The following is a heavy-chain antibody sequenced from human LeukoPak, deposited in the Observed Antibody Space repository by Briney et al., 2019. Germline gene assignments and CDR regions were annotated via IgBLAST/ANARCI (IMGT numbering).Heavy chain of an antibody. D-gene: IGHD3-3*01. V-gene: IGHV1-2*02. J-gene: IGHJ5*02. CDR1: GYTFTGYY. CDR3: ARGLRFLEWLLSDGNWFDP. CDR2: INPNSGGT. Sequence: HGASVKVSCKASGYTFTGYYMHWVRQAPGQGLEWMGWINPNSGGTNYAQKFQGRVTMTRDTSISTAYMELSRLRSDDTAVCYCARGLRFLEWLLSDGNWFDPWGQGTLVTVSS.